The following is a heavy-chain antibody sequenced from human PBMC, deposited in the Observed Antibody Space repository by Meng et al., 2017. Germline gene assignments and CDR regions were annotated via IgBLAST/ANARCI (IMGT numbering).Heavy chain of an antibody. CDR3: AREAPYYYGSGSYYPPNYYYGMDV. CDR2: IKQDGSEK. CDR1: GFTFSSYW. J-gene: IGHJ6*02. V-gene: IGHV3-7*01. Sequence: GESLKISCAASGFTFSSYWMSWVRQAPGKGLEWVANIKQDGSEKYYVDSVKGRFTISRDNAKNSLYLQMNSLRAEDTAVYYCAREAPYYYGSGSYYPPNYYYGMDVWGQGTTVTVSS. D-gene: IGHD3-10*01.